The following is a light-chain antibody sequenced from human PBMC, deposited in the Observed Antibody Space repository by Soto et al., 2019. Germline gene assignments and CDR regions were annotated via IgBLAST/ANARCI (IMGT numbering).Light chain of an antibody. V-gene: IGLV1-44*01. CDR3: AAWDDSLNAL. CDR1: FSNIGDNA. CDR2: LND. Sequence: QSVLTQPPSLSATPGQRVNISCSGSFSNIGDNAVNWYQQLPGAAPKLLIYLNDQRPSGVPDRFSGSKSGTSAFLAISGLQSEDDADDYCAAWDDSLNALFGTGTKVTVL. J-gene: IGLJ1*01.